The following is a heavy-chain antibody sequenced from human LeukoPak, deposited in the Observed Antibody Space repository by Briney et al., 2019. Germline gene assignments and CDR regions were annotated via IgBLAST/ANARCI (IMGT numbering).Heavy chain of an antibody. Sequence: GGSLRLSCAASGFTFSSYSMNWVRQVPGKGLEWVSSISSSSSYIYYADSVKGRFTISRDNAKNSLYLQMNSLRAGDTAVYYCARGYCSGGSCFPDAFDIWGQGTMVTVSS. V-gene: IGHV3-21*01. J-gene: IGHJ3*02. CDR3: ARGYCSGGSCFPDAFDI. CDR1: GFTFSSYS. D-gene: IGHD2-15*01. CDR2: ISSSSSYI.